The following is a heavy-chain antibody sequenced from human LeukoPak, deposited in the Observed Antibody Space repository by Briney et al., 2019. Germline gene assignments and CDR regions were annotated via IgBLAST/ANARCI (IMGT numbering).Heavy chain of an antibody. V-gene: IGHV4-34*01. CDR1: GGSFSGYY. CDR3: ARVEAAGWFDP. J-gene: IGHJ5*02. Sequence: PSETLSLTCAVYGGSFSGYYWSWIRQPPGKGLEWIGEINHSGSTNYNPSLKSRVTISVDTSKNQFPLKLSSVTAADTAVYYCARVEAAGWFDPWGQGTLVTVSS. CDR2: INHSGST. D-gene: IGHD1-1*01.